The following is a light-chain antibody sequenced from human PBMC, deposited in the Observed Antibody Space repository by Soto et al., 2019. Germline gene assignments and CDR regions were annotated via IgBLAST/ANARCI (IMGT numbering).Light chain of an antibody. CDR3: LLYMGNGIYL. Sequence: QTVVTQEPAFSLSPGGTVTLTCGLRSAPLSTTYYPAWCQQAPGQPPRTLIYSTNTRSSGVPDRFSGSIRGNKAALTITGAQADDEAYYYCLLYMGNGIYLFGPGTKVTVL. V-gene: IGLV8-61*01. CDR2: STN. J-gene: IGLJ1*01. CDR1: SAPLSTTYY.